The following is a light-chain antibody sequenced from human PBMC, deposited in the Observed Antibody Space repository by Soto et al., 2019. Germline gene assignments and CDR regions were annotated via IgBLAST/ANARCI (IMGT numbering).Light chain of an antibody. Sequence: DIQMTQSPSTLSASVGDRVTITCRASQSISSWLAWYQQKPGKAPKLLIYKASTLESGVPPRFSGSGSGTEFTLTISSLQPDDFATYYCQQYHSSWTFRQGTKVDNK. V-gene: IGKV1-5*03. CDR1: QSISSW. CDR3: QQYHSSWT. CDR2: KAS. J-gene: IGKJ1*01.